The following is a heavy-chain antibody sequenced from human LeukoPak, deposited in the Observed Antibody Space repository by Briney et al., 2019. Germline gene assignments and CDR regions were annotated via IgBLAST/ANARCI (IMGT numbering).Heavy chain of an antibody. CDR1: GRSISTYY. Sequence: SETLSLTCTVSGRSISTYYWSWIRQTPGKGLEWIGYIHYSGSTNYNPSLNSRVTISVDTSKNQFSLKVNSVTAADTAVYYCARGTHSSSPIPLDYWGQGTLVTVSS. J-gene: IGHJ4*02. V-gene: IGHV4-59*01. D-gene: IGHD6-6*01. CDR3: ARGTHSSSPIPLDY. CDR2: IHYSGST.